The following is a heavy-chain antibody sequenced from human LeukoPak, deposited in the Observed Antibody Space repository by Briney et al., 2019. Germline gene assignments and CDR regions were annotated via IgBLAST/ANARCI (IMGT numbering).Heavy chain of an antibody. Sequence: GGSLRLSCAASGFTFSNYAMNWVRQAPGKGLEWVAGISDSGGRTNYADSVKGRFTISRDNPKNTLYLQMNSLRAEDTAVYFCAKRGVVVRVFLVGFHKEAYYFESWGQGALVTVSS. CDR1: GFTFSNYA. CDR3: AKRGVVVRVFLVGFHKEAYYFES. CDR2: ISDSGGRT. V-gene: IGHV3-23*01. J-gene: IGHJ4*02. D-gene: IGHD3/OR15-3a*01.